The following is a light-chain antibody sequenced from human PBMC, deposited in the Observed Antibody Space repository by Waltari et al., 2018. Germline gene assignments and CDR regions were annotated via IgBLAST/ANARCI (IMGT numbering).Light chain of an antibody. CDR3: QALGTGAWV. Sequence: SYELTQPPSVSVSPGQTASTTCSGDILGNNYASWYQQKPGQSPLLVIYQDTKRPSEIPERFSGSKSANAATLTITGTQAMDEADYYCQALGTGAWVFGGGTKLTVL. J-gene: IGLJ3*02. CDR2: QDT. CDR1: ILGNNY. V-gene: IGLV3-1*01.